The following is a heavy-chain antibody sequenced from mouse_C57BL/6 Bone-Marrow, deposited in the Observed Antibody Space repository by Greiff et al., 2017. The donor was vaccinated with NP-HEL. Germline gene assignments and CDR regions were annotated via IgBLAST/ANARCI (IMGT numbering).Heavy chain of an antibody. V-gene: IGHV1-19*01. CDR2: INPYNGGT. Sequence: VQLQQSGPVLVKPGASVKMSCKASGYTFTDYYMNWVKQSHGKSLEWIGVINPYNGGTSYNQKFKGKATLTVDKSSSTAYMELNSLTSEDAAVYYCAREGLRRRFAYWGQGTLVTVSA. CDR3: AREGLRRRFAY. CDR1: GYTFTDYY. D-gene: IGHD3-1*01. J-gene: IGHJ3*01.